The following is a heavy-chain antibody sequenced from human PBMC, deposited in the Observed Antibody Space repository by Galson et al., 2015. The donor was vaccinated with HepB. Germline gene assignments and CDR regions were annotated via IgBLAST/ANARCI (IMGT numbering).Heavy chain of an antibody. CDR2: ISGSGGST. CDR1: GFTLSSFS. D-gene: IGHD3-10*01. Sequence: SLRLSCAASGFTLSSFSMNWVRQAPGKGLEWVSAISGSGGSTYYADSVKGRFTISRDNSKNTLYLQMNSLRAEDTAVYYCAKRGVTMVRGVAFYYFDYWGQGTLVTVSS. J-gene: IGHJ4*02. CDR3: AKRGVTMVRGVAFYYFDY. V-gene: IGHV3-23*01.